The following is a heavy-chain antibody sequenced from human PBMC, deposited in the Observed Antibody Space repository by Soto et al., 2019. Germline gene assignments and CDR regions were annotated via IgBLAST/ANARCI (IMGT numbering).Heavy chain of an antibody. Sequence: PGGSLRLSCAASGFTFSSYGMHWVRQAPGKGLEWVAVIWYDGSNKYYADSVKGRFTISRDNSKNTLYLQMNSLRAEDTAVYYCARDWGYGFSYDYLDYWGQGTLVTVSS. CDR3: ARDWGYGFSYDYLDY. CDR1: GFTFSSYG. D-gene: IGHD5-12*01. CDR2: IWYDGSNK. V-gene: IGHV3-33*01. J-gene: IGHJ4*02.